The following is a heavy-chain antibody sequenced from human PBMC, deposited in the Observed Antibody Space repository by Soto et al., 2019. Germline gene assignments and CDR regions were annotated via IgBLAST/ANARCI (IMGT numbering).Heavy chain of an antibody. J-gene: IGHJ5*02. D-gene: IGHD3-3*01. CDR2: IYYSGST. Sequence: PSETLSLTCTVSGGSISSYYWSWIRQPPGKGLEWIGYIYYSGSTNYNPSLKSRVTISVDTSRNQFSLKLNSVTAADTAVYYCARVRFPAAWFDPWGQGTLVTVSS. CDR1: GGSISSYY. CDR3: ARVRFPAAWFDP. V-gene: IGHV4-59*08.